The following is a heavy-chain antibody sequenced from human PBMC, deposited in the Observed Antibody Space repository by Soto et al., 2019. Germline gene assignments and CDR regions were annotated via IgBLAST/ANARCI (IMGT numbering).Heavy chain of an antibody. V-gene: IGHV3-7*05. CDR2: IKQDGSEK. CDR3: ARDCSGGSCYVY. CDR1: GFTLSSYW. D-gene: IGHD2-15*01. J-gene: IGHJ4*02. Sequence: GGTLRLSCAASGFTLSSYWMSWVRQAPGKGLEWVANIKQDGSEKYYVDSVKGRFTISRDNAKNSLYLQMNSLRAEDTAVYYCARDCSGGSCYVYWGRGTLVTVSS.